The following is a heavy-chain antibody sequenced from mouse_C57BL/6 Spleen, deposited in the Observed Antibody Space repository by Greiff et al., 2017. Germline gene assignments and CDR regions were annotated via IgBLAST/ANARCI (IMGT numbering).Heavy chain of an antibody. CDR2: ISRGGSYP. J-gene: IGHJ2*01. CDR1: GFTFSSYG. V-gene: IGHV5-6*01. CDR3: ARGPWDY. Sequence: DVHLVESGGDLVKPGGSLKLPCAAPGFTFSSYGMYWVRQSPDTRLEWVATISRGGSYPYYPDSVKGRFTISRDNAKNTLYLQISSLKSEDTAMYDCARGPWDYWCQGTTLTVSS.